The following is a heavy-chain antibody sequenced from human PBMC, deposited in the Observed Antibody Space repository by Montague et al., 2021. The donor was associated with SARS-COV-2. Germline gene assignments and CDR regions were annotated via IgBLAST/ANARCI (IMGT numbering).Heavy chain of an antibody. V-gene: IGHV4-39*01. Sequence: SETLSLTSTISGGSISSSSYYWGWIRQPPGKGLEWIGSIYYSGSTYYNPSLKSRVTISVDTSKNQFSLKLSSVTAADTAVYYCARLRDIVVVPAAFDYWGQGTLVTVSS. CDR3: ARLRDIVVVPAAFDY. CDR2: IYYSGST. D-gene: IGHD2-2*01. CDR1: GGSISSSSYY. J-gene: IGHJ4*02.